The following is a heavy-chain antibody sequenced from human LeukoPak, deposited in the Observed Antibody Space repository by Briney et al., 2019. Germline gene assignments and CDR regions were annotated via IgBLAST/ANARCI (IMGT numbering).Heavy chain of an antibody. CDR2: INPSGGST. J-gene: IGHJ4*02. CDR3: AKIAGVAGGSGSPFDY. CDR1: GYTFTSYY. D-gene: IGHD3-10*01. Sequence: ASVKVSCKASGYTFTSYYMHWVRQAPGQGLEWMGIINPSGGSTSYAQKFQGRVTMTRDTSTSTVYMELSSLRSEDTAVYYCAKIAGVAGGSGSPFDYWGQGTLVTVSS. V-gene: IGHV1-46*01.